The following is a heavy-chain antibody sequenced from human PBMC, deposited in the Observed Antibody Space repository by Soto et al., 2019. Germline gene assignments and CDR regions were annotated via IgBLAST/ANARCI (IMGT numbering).Heavy chain of an antibody. V-gene: IGHV4-30-4*01. CDR1: GGSISSGDYY. D-gene: IGHD3-16*01. Sequence: SETLSLTCTVSGGSISSGDYYWSWIRQPPGKGLEWIGYIYYSGSTYYNPSLKSRVTISVDTSKNQFSLKLSSVTAADTAVYYCARAPPFVTAVWGQGTALPVPS. CDR3: ARAPPFVTAV. CDR2: IYYSGST. J-gene: IGHJ6*02.